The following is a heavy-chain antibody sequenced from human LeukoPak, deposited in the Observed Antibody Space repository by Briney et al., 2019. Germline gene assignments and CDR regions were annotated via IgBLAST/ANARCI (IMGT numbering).Heavy chain of an antibody. CDR3: ARGYSDGWYIAY. CDR1: GYTFTGYY. CDR2: INPNNGGT. J-gene: IGHJ4*02. D-gene: IGHD6-19*01. V-gene: IGHV1-2*02. Sequence: ASVKVSCKSSGYTFTGYYIHWVRQAPGQGLDWMGWINPNNGGTNFTQKFQGRVTMTRDTSISTAYVELSRVTYVDTAVYYCARGYSDGWYIAYWGQGTPVTVSS.